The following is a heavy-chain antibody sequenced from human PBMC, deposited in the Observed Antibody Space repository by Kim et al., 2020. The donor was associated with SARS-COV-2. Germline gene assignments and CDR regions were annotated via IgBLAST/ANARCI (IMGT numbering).Heavy chain of an antibody. D-gene: IGHD3-9*01. CDR2: VFSGGST. J-gene: IGHJ4*02. CDR3: ARRNMLTAMVGY. Sequence: SETLSLTCSISGGSITTFYWGWIRQPPGKGLEWIGYVFSGGSTDYNPSLRSRVSISMDTSKNQFYLNLTSVTAADTAVYYCARRNMLTAMVGYWGQGTLVT. CDR1: GGSITTFY. V-gene: IGHV4-59*08.